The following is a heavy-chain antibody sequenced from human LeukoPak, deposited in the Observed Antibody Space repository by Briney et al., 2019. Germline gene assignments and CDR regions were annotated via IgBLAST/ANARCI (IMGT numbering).Heavy chain of an antibody. CDR3: ARDIAVGRYYYYYMDV. Sequence: SQTLSLTCTVSGGSISSGSYYWSWIRQPAGKGLEWIGRIYTSGSTNYNPSLKSRVTISVDTSKNQFSLKLSSVTAADTAVYYCARDIAVGRYYYYYMDVWGKGTTVTVSS. CDR2: IYTSGST. CDR1: GGSISSGSYY. V-gene: IGHV4-61*02. D-gene: IGHD2-2*01. J-gene: IGHJ6*03.